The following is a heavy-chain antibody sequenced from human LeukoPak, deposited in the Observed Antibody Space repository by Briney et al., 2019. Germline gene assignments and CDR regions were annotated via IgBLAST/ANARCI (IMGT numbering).Heavy chain of an antibody. CDR1: GYTFTSYA. CDR2: INAGNGNT. Sequence: ASVKVSCKASGYTFTSYAMHWVRQAPGQRLEWMGWINAGNGNTKYSQKFQGRVTTTRDTSANTAYMELSSLRSEDTAVYYCARRDYYDSSGYPDYFDYWGQGTLVTVSS. J-gene: IGHJ4*02. V-gene: IGHV1-3*01. CDR3: ARRDYYDSSGYPDYFDY. D-gene: IGHD3-22*01.